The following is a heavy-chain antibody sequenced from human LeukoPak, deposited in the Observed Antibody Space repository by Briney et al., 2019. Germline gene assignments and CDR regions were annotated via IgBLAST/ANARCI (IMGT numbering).Heavy chain of an antibody. CDR1: GFTFSSYA. V-gene: IGHV3-23*01. J-gene: IGHJ4*02. CDR3: AKGLSSGWNLKGSDY. CDR2: ISGCGGIT. Sequence: LAGGSLRLSCAASGFTFSSYAMSWVRQAPGKGLEWVSSISGCGGITYYAESVKGRFTISRDNSKNTLYLQMNSLRAEETAVYYCAKGLSSGWNLKGSDYWGQGTLVIVSS. D-gene: IGHD6-19*01.